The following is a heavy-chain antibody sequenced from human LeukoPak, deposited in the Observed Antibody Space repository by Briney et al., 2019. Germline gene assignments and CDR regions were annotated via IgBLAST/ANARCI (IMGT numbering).Heavy chain of an antibody. D-gene: IGHD3-3*01. J-gene: IGHJ6*03. V-gene: IGHV3-21*01. Sequence: PGGSLRLSCADSGFTFSSYSMNWVRQAPGKGLEWVSSISSSSSYIYYADSVKGRFTISRDNAKNSLYLQMNSLRAEDTAVYYCARDFDFWSGYSIVQYYYYYYMDVWGKGTTVTVSS. CDR3: ARDFDFWSGYSIVQYYYYYYMDV. CDR1: GFTFSSYS. CDR2: ISSSSSYI.